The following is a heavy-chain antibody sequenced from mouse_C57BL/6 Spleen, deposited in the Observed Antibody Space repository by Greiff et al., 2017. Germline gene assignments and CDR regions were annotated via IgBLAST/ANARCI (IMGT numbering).Heavy chain of an antibody. CDR1: GYTFTSYW. J-gene: IGHJ1*03. CDR3: ARVRLGMYWYFDV. Sequence: QVHVKQPGAELVMPGASVKLSCKASGYTFTSYWMHWVKQRPGQGLEWIGEIDPSDSYTNYNQKFKGKSTLTVDKSSSTAYMQLSSLTSEDSAVYYCARVRLGMYWYFDVWGTGTTVTVSS. CDR2: IDPSDSYT. D-gene: IGHD3-2*02. V-gene: IGHV1-69*01.